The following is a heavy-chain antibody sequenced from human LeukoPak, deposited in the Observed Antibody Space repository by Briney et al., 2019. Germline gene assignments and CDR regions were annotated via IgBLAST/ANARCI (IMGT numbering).Heavy chain of an antibody. Sequence: SQTLSLTCTVSGGSISSGGYYWSWIRQHPGKGLEWIGYIHYSGSTYYNPSLKSRVTISVDTSKNQFSLKLSSVTAADTAVYYCARVKWIQLWSPQAFDIWGQGTMVTASS. CDR2: IHYSGST. J-gene: IGHJ3*02. D-gene: IGHD5-18*01. V-gene: IGHV4-31*03. CDR1: GGSISSGGYY. CDR3: ARVKWIQLWSPQAFDI.